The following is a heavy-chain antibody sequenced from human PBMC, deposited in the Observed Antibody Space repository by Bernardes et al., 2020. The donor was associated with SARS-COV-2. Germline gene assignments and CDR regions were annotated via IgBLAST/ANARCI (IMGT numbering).Heavy chain of an antibody. V-gene: IGHV3-21*01. CDR2: ITASTNYI. J-gene: IGHJ2*01. D-gene: IGHD4-17*01. CDR1: GFTFSTYA. CDR3: ARILRDNGFGSGYYDL. Sequence: GSLRLSCTASGFTFSTYAMNWVRQAPGKGLQWVSSITASTNYIQYTDSVEGRFTVSRDNAKNSLYLEMTSLRVEDTAIYYCARILRDNGFGSGYYDLWGRGTLVIVSS.